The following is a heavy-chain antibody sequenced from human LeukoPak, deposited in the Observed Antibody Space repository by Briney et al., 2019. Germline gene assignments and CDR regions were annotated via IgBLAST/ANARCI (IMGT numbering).Heavy chain of an antibody. CDR2: IKEDGREK. D-gene: IGHD6-19*01. J-gene: IGHJ5*02. CDR1: GFTFSNYW. Sequence: GGSLRLSCAASGFTFSNYWMSWVRHAPGKGLEWVANIKEDGREKYYVDSVKGRFTSSRDNAKNSLYLQMNSLRAEDTAVYYCARGADWFDPWGQGTLVTGSS. CDR3: ARGADWFDP. V-gene: IGHV3-7*01.